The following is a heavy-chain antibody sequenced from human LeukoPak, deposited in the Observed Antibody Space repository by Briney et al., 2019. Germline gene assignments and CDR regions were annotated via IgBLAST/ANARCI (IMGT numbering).Heavy chain of an antibody. CDR1: GYTFTSHD. D-gene: IGHD1-26*01. Sequence: ASVKVSCKASGYTFTSHDIIWVRQATGQGLEWVGWMNLNTGNTVYAQKFQGRVTMTRDTSISTAHMELTRLTSDDTAVYYCASQAILGETTNSFDYWGQGALVTVSS. J-gene: IGHJ4*02. CDR3: ASQAILGETTNSFDY. CDR2: MNLNTGNT. V-gene: IGHV1-8*01.